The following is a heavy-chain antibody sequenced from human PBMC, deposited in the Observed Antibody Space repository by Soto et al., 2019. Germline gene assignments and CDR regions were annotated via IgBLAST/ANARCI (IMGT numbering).Heavy chain of an antibody. CDR3: VREVCSGGLCKVFDY. CDR2: IDGVGTVI. CDR1: GFTFSSYW. J-gene: IGHJ4*02. Sequence: EVHLVESGGDLVQPGGSLRLSCAASGFTFSSYWMHWARQAPGKGLVWLSSIDGVGTVIPHAASVKGRFTVSRDNAKNTLYLQMNSLRAEDTAVYYCVREVCSGGLCKVFDYWGQGTPVTVSS. D-gene: IGHD2-15*01. V-gene: IGHV3-74*01.